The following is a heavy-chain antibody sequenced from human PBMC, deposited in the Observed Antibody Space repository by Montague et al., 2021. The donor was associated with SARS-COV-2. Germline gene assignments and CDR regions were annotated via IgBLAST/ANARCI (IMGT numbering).Heavy chain of an antibody. Sequence: SLRLSCAASGFTFGDYAMHWVRQAPGKGLEWVSGVSWNSGTIGXXXSXXGRFTISRDNAKNSLYLQMNSLRAEDTALYFCAKVAVTKPPYYFDYWGQGTLVTVSS. CDR3: AKVAVTKPPYYFDY. CDR1: GFTFGDYA. V-gene: IGHV3-9*01. CDR2: VSWNSGTI. J-gene: IGHJ4*02. D-gene: IGHD6-19*01.